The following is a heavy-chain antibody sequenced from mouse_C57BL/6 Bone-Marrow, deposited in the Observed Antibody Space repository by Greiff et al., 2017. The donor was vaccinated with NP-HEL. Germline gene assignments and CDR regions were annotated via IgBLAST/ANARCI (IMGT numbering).Heavy chain of an antibody. J-gene: IGHJ2*01. CDR2: ISYDGSN. Sequence: EVQVVESGPGLVKPSQSLSLTCSVTGYSITSGYYWNWIRQFPGNKLEWMGYISYDGSNNYNPSLKNRISITRDTSKNQFFLKLNSVTTEDTATYYCARCYGSSYGYFDYWGQGTTLTVSS. D-gene: IGHD1-1*01. V-gene: IGHV3-6*01. CDR3: ARCYGSSYGYFDY. CDR1: GYSITSGYY.